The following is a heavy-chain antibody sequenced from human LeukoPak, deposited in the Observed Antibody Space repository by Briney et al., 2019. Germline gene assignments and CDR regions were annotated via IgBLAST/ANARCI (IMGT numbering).Heavy chain of an antibody. CDR2: INSDGSST. D-gene: IGHD6-19*01. V-gene: IGHV3-74*01. CDR3: AREGEVAAFDAFDI. J-gene: IGHJ3*02. CDR1: GFTFSSYW. Sequence: GGSLRLSCAASGFTFSSYWMHWVRQAPGKGLVWVSRINSDGSSTTYADSVKGRFTISRDNAKNSLYLQMNSLRAEDTAVYYCAREGEVAAFDAFDIWGQGTMVTVSS.